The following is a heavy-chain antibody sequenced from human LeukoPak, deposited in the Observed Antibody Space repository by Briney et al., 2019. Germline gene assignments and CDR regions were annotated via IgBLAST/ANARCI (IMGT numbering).Heavy chain of an antibody. CDR2: ISGSGGST. D-gene: IGHD5-24*01. V-gene: IGHV3-23*01. CDR3: ASGRDGYIYNFDY. CDR1: GFTFTSYA. J-gene: IGHJ4*02. Sequence: GGTLRLSCAASGFTFTSYAMSWVRQAPGKGLEWVSSISGSGGSTYYADSVKGRFTISRDNYKNTLYLQMNSLRAEDTAVYYCASGRDGYIYNFDYWGQGTLVTVSS.